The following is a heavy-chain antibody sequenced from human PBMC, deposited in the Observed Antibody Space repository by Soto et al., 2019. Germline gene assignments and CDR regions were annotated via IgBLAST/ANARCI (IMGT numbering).Heavy chain of an antibody. Sequence: GESLKISCKGSGDTFTNYWIGWVRQMPGKGPEWMGIIYPGDSDTKYNPSFQGQVTISADKSITTTYLQWSSLKAADTAIHYCAASIFYYGMDVWGQGTTVTVS. CDR1: GDTFTNYW. J-gene: IGHJ6*02. V-gene: IGHV5-51*01. CDR3: AASIFYYGMDV. CDR2: IYPGDSDT.